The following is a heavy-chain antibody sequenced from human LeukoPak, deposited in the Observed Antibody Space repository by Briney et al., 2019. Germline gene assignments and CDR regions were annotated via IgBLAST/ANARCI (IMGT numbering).Heavy chain of an antibody. V-gene: IGHV3-48*03. CDR3: ARGLSDSSKAY. D-gene: IGHD3-22*01. J-gene: IGHJ4*02. CDR1: GFTFSSYE. CDR2: ISSSGSTI. Sequence: GGSLRLSCAASGFTFSSYEMNWVRQAPGKGLEWVSYISSSGSTIYYADSVKGRFTISRDNAKNSLYPQMNSLRAEDTAVYYCARGLSDSSKAYWGQGTLVTVSS.